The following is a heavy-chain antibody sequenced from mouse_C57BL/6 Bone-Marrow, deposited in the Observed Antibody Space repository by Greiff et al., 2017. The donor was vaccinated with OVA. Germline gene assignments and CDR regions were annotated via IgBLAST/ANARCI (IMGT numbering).Heavy chain of an antibody. Sequence: QVQLQQSGAELAKPGASVKLSCKASGYTFTSYWMHWVKQRPGQGLEWIGEIDPSDSYTNYNQKFKGKATLTVDTSSSTAYMQLSSLTSEDSAVYYCASAVFAYWGQGTLVTVSA. J-gene: IGHJ3*01. CDR1: GYTFTSYW. V-gene: IGHV1-50*01. CDR3: ASAVFAY. CDR2: IDPSDSYT.